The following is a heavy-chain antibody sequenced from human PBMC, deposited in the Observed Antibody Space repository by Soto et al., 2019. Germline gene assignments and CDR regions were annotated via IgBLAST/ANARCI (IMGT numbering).Heavy chain of an antibody. V-gene: IGHV3-13*01. CDR2: IGTAGDT. Sequence: GGSLRLSCAASGFTFSSYDMHWVRQATGKGLEWVSAIGTAGDTYYPGSVKGRFTISRENAKNSLYLQMNSLRAEDTAVYYCARDRGYNWNDKALDIWGQGTMVTVSS. CDR1: GFTFSSYD. J-gene: IGHJ3*02. CDR3: ARDRGYNWNDKALDI. D-gene: IGHD1-1*01.